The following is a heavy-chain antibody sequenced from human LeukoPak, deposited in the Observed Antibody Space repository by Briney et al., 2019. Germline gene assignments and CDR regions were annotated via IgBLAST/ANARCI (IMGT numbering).Heavy chain of an antibody. CDR3: ASSGRSHAFDI. Sequence: GGSLRLSCVASGFTFSSYWMSWVRQAPGKGLEWVANIKLDGSEKYYVDSVKDRFTISRDNAKNSLYLQMNSLRAEDMAVYYCASSGRSHAFDIWGQGTMVTVSS. CDR1: GFTFSSYW. D-gene: IGHD7-27*01. J-gene: IGHJ3*02. CDR2: IKLDGSEK. V-gene: IGHV3-7*01.